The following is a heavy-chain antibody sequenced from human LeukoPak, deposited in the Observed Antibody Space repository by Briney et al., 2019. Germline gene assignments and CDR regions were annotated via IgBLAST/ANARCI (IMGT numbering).Heavy chain of an antibody. V-gene: IGHV3-30*02. CDR1: GFTFSSYG. CDR3: AKELWFDP. J-gene: IGHJ5*02. Sequence: GGSLRLSCAASGFTFSSYGMHWVRQAPGKGLEWVAFIRCDGSNKYYADSVKGRFTISRDNSKNALYLQMNSLRAEDTAVYYCAKELWFDPWGQGTLVTVSS. CDR2: IRCDGSNK.